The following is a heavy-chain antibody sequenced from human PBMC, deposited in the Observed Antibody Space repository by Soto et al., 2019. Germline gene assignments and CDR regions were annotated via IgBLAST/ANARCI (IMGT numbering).Heavy chain of an antibody. CDR1: GYSFTRYW. J-gene: IGHJ5*02. D-gene: IGHD3-22*01. CDR2: IYPGDSDT. CDR3: ARPRDSGDYWGS. V-gene: IGHV5-51*01. Sequence: PGESLKISCEGSGYSFTRYWIGWVRQMPGRGLEWMGIIYPGDSDTRYSPSFQGQVTISADKSISTDYLQWNSLKASDTAMYYCARPRDSGDYWGSWGQGTLVTVYS.